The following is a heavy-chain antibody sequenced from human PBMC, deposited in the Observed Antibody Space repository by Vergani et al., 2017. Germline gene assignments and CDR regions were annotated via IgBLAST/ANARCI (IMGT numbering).Heavy chain of an antibody. V-gene: IGHV4-38-2*02. D-gene: IGHD3-3*01. CDR1: GYSISTGYY. CDR3: ARVQKLYDFWSGYRVRYYYYMDV. J-gene: IGHJ6*03. CDR2: IFHSGTT. Sequence: QVQLQESGPGLVKPSETLSLTCTVSGYSISTGYYWGWIRQPPGKGLAWIGSIFHSGTTYYNPSLKSRLSISVDTSKNKFSLKRSSVTAADTAVYYCARVQKLYDFWSGYRVRYYYYMDVWGKGITVTVSS.